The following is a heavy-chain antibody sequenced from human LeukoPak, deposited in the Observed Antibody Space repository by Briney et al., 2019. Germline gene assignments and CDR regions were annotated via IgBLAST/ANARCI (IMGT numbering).Heavy chain of an antibody. J-gene: IGHJ4*02. D-gene: IGHD3-22*01. V-gene: IGHV5-51*01. CDR2: IYPGDSDT. Sequence: GESLKTSCKGSGYRFTRYWIGWVRKMPGKGLEWMGIIYPGDSDTRYSASFQGQVTLSSDKFISTAYLQWSSLKASDTAMYYCARGYYYDSSGYYFHYFDYWGQGTLVTVSS. CDR1: GYRFTRYW. CDR3: ARGYYYDSSGYYFHYFDY.